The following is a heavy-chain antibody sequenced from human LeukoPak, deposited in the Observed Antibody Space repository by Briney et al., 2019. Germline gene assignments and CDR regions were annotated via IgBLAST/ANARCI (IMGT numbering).Heavy chain of an antibody. D-gene: IGHD2-15*01. Sequence: ASVKVSCKASGYTFTGYYMHWVRQAPGQGLEWMGWINPNSGGTNYAQKFQGRVTMTRDMSTSTVYMELSSLRSEDTAVYYCARDPHPGYCSGGSCYSGYYYYYMDVWGKGTTVTVSS. V-gene: IGHV1-2*02. CDR2: INPNSGGT. CDR1: GYTFTGYY. CDR3: ARDPHPGYCSGGSCYSGYYYYYMDV. J-gene: IGHJ6*03.